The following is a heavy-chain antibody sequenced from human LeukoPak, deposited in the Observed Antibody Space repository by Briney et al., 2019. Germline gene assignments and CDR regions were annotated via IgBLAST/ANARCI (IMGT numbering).Heavy chain of an antibody. CDR2: IYPGDSDT. Sequence: GESLKISCKASGYSFINYWIGWVRQMPGKGLEWMGIIYPGDSDTRYSPSFQGQVTISADKSINTAYLQWSSLKASDTAMYYCVRHDSSSSLGALITYWGRGTLVTVSS. CDR1: GYSFINYW. V-gene: IGHV5-51*01. D-gene: IGHD6-6*01. CDR3: VRHDSSSSLGALITY. J-gene: IGHJ4*02.